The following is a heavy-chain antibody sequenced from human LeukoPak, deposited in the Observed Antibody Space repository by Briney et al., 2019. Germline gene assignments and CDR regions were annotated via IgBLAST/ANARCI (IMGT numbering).Heavy chain of an antibody. CDR3: ARAYNKATYSSGWYYFDY. CDR1: GYTFTSYD. V-gene: IGHV1-18*01. D-gene: IGHD6-19*01. CDR2: ISAYNGNT. Sequence: ASVKVSCKASGYTFTSYDINWVRQATGQGLEWMGWISAYNGNTNYAQKLQGRVTMTTDTSTSTAYMELRSLRSDDTAVYYCARAYNKATYSSGWYYFDYWGQGTLVTVSS. J-gene: IGHJ4*02.